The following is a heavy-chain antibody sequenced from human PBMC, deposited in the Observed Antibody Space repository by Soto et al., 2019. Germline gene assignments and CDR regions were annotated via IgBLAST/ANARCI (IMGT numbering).Heavy chain of an antibody. CDR3: AGAGAHPQFTYYDFWSGYSQSWFDS. V-gene: IGHV1-8*01. Sequence: ASVKVSCKASGYTFTSYDINWVRQATGQGLEWMGWMNPNSGNTGYAQKFQGRVTMTRNTSISTAYMELSSLRSEDTAVYYCAGAGAHPQFTYYDFWSGYSQSWFDSWGQGTLVTVSS. J-gene: IGHJ5*01. D-gene: IGHD3-3*01. CDR1: GYTFTSYD. CDR2: MNPNSGNT.